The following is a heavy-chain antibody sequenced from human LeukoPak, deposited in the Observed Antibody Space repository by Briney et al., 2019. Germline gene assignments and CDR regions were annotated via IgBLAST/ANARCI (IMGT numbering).Heavy chain of an antibody. J-gene: IGHJ4*02. D-gene: IGHD3-22*01. V-gene: IGHV3-48*04. CDR3: ASRSSGSIN. CDR2: ISSSSSTI. CDR1: GFTFSSYS. Sequence: GGSLRLSCAAFGFTFSSYSINWVRQAPGKGLEWFSYISSSSSTIYYADSVKGRFTISRDNAKNSLYLQMNSLRVEDTAVYYCASRSSGSINWGQGTLVTVSS.